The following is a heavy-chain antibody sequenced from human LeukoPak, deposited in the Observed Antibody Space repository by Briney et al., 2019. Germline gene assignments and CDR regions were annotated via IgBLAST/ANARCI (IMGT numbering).Heavy chain of an antibody. CDR2: IIPIFGTA. D-gene: IGHD3-22*01. J-gene: IGHJ4*02. V-gene: IGHV1-69*13. CDR3: ARVQLDYYDSSGYYWDY. CDR1: GYTFTSYY. Sequence: ASVRVSCKASGYTFTSYYMHWVRQAPGQGLEWMGGIIPIFGTANYAQKFQGRVTITADESTSTAYMELSSLRSEDTAVYYCARVQLDYYDSSGYYWDYWGQGTLVTVSS.